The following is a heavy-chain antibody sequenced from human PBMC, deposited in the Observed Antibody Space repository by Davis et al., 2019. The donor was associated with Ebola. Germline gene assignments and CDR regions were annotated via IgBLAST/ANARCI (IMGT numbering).Heavy chain of an antibody. CDR1: GFTFSSYA. Sequence: GGSLRLSCAASGFTFSSYAMHWVRQAPGKGLEWVAFISYDGSNKYYADSVKGRFTISRDNSKNTLYLQMNSLRAEDTAVYYCATLPFYGMDVWGKGTTVTVSS. CDR3: ATLPFYGMDV. J-gene: IGHJ6*04. V-gene: IGHV3-30*04. CDR2: ISYDGSNK.